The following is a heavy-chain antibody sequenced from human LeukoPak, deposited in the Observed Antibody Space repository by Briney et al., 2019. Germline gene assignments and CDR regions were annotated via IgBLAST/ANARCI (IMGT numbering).Heavy chain of an antibody. D-gene: IGHD2-2*01. CDR3: ARSSSICSSTSCYESDYYYMDV. J-gene: IGHJ6*03. CDR1: RGTFSSYA. CDR2: IIPIFGTA. V-gene: IGHV1-69*13. Sequence: ASVKVSCKASRGTFSSYAISWVRQAPGQGLEWMGGIIPIFGTANYAQKFQGRVTITADESTSTACMELSSLRSEDTAVYYCARSSSICSSTSCYESDYYYMDVWGKGTTVTVSS.